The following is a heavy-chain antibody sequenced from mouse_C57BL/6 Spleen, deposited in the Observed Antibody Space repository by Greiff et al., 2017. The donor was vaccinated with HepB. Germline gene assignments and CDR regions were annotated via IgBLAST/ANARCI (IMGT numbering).Heavy chain of an antibody. J-gene: IGHJ2*01. V-gene: IGHV5-6-3*01. CDR1: GFTFSSYG. Sequence: EVMLVESGGGLVQPGGSLKLSCAASGFTFSSYGMSWVRQTPDKRLELVATINSNGGSTYYPESVKGRFTISRDNAKNTLYLQMSSLKSEDTAMYYCARMARTINWGQGTTLTVSS. CDR2: INSNGGST. CDR3: ARMARTIN.